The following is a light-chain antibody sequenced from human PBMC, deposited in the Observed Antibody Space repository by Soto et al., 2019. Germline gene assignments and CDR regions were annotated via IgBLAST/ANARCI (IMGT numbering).Light chain of an antibody. CDR3: QHYSSYPWT. Sequence: AIRMTQSPSSFSASTGDRVTITCRASQGISSYLAWYQQKPGTAPKLLIYAAATLQSGVPSRFSGSGSGTDFTLTISCLQSEDFANYDCQHYSSYPWTCGQGTKVEIK. CDR2: AAA. J-gene: IGKJ1*01. CDR1: QGISSY. V-gene: IGKV1-8*01.